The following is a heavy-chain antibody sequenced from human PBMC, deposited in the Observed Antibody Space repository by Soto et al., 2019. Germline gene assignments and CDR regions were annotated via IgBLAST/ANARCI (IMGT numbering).Heavy chain of an antibody. D-gene: IGHD6-13*01. CDR2: ISRSSSIT. CDR1: GFTFSSYT. Sequence: XXSLRLSFAASGFTFSSYTMHWVPQAPGKGLEWVSYISRSSSITYYADSVRGRFTISRDDAKNSLFLQMDSLSADDTAVYYCVRDAGMAGTPGDLWGQGTLVTVSS. J-gene: IGHJ5*02. V-gene: IGHV3-48*01. CDR3: VRDAGMAGTPGDL.